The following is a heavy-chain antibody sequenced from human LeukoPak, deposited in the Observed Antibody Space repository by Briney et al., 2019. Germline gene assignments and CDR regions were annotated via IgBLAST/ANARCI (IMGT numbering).Heavy chain of an antibody. Sequence: GSLRLSCAASGFTFSSYAMSWVRQPPGKGPEWIGEIKHSGNTYYNPSLKSRVTMSVDTSKNQISLKLRSVTAADTAVYYCARARIKRFGEVFTVPTLFDSWGQGTQVTVSS. D-gene: IGHD3-10*01. CDR2: IKHSGNT. CDR1: GFTFSSYA. CDR3: ARARIKRFGEVFTVPTLFDS. V-gene: IGHV4-34*01. J-gene: IGHJ5*01.